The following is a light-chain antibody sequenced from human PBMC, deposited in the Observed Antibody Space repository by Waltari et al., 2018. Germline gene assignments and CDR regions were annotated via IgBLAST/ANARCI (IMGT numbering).Light chain of an antibody. V-gene: IGKV3-15*01. Sequence: EIVMTQSPATLSVSPGERATLSCRASQSVGSNLAWYQQKPGQAPRLLIYGAATRATGIPARCSGSGSGTEFTLSISSLQSEDFSVYYCQQYSNWLLTFGQGTRVEIK. J-gene: IGKJ1*01. CDR3: QQYSNWLLT. CDR2: GAA. CDR1: QSVGSN.